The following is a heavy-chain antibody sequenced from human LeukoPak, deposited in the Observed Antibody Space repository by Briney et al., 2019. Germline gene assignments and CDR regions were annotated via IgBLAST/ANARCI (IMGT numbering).Heavy chain of an antibody. V-gene: IGHV4-59*01. J-gene: IGHJ4*02. CDR2: IYYGEST. CDR1: GGSISSYY. CDR3: TSRATRGRGLLPYYFDY. Sequence: PSETLSLTCTVSGGSISSYYWSWIRQPPGKGLEWIGYIYYGESTNYNPSLKSRVTISVDTSKNQFSLKLNSVTAADTAVYYCTSRATRGRGLLPYYFDYWGQGTLVTVSS. D-gene: IGHD4-17*01.